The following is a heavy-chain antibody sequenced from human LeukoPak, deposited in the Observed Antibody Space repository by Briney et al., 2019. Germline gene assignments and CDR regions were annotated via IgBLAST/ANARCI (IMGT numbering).Heavy chain of an antibody. CDR3: ARDHIAEYSSSCTWCSGMDV. J-gene: IGHJ6*02. CDR1: GFTFTSYG. CDR2: ISGYNGNI. Sequence: WGSVKLSCKASGFTFTSYGINWVRQAPGQGLEWVSCISGYNGNINYADTLKGRFTISTDNAKNSLYLQLKSLRADDTAVYYCARDHIAEYSSSCTWCSGMDVWGQGTTVTVSS. V-gene: IGHV3-21*04. D-gene: IGHD6-13*01.